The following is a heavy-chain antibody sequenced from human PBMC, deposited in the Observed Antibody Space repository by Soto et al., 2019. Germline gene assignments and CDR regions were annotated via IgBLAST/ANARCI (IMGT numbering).Heavy chain of an antibody. Sequence: VQLVQSGTEVKKPGSSVKVSSKASGGAFSDYAFSWVRQAPGQGLEWLGGIMPIFRAPDYAQKFQGRVTITADEFTRTAYMEMNSLRSEDTAVYYCASWLKGPDIGNYYYGMDVWGQGTTVTVS. J-gene: IGHJ6*02. CDR2: IMPIFRAP. CDR3: ASWLKGPDIGNYYYGMDV. CDR1: GGAFSDYA. D-gene: IGHD2-15*01. V-gene: IGHV1-69*12.